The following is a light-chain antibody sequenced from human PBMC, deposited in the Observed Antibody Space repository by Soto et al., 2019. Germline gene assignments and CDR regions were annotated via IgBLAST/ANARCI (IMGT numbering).Light chain of an antibody. CDR3: QQYGSSPRT. V-gene: IGKV3-20*01. J-gene: IGKJ1*01. Sequence: EIVLTQSPGTLSLSPGERATLSCRASQSVSNNYLAWYQQKPGQAPRLLIYGASSRATGNPDRFSGSGSGTDFNPTISRLEPEDFAVYYCQQYGSSPRTFGQGTKVEIK. CDR1: QSVSNNY. CDR2: GAS.